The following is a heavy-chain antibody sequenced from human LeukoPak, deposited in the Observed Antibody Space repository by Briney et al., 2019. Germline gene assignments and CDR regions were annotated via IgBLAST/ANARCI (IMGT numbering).Heavy chain of an antibody. CDR2: INHSGST. J-gene: IGHJ4*02. CDR3: ARAYSSGWYTTSLDY. D-gene: IGHD6-19*01. CDR1: GGSFSGYY. V-gene: IGHV4-34*01. Sequence: PSETLSLTCAVYGGSFSGYYWSWIRQPPGKGLEWIGEINHSGSTNYNPSLKSRVTISVDTSKNQFSLKLSSVTAADTAVYYCARAYSSGWYTTSLDYWGQGTLVTVSS.